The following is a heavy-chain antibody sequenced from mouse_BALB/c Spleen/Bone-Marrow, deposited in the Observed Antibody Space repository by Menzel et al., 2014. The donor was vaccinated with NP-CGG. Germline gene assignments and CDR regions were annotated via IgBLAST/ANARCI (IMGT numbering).Heavy chain of an antibody. V-gene: IGHV1-4*01. CDR1: GYTFTSYT. D-gene: IGHD2-14*01. Sequence: VKLQESGAELARPGASVKMSCEASGYTFTSYTMHWVKQRPGQGLEWIGYINPSSGYTNYNQKFKDKATLTADKSSSTAYMQLSSLTSEDSAVYYCARAAYYRYDEGAWFAYWGQGTLVTVSA. CDR2: INPSSGYT. J-gene: IGHJ3*01. CDR3: ARAAYYRYDEGAWFAY.